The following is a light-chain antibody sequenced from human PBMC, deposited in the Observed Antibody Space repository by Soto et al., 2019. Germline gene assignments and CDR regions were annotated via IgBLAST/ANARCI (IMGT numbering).Light chain of an antibody. CDR2: GAY. CDR3: KMYGSSHHS. CDR1: QSVSSSY. Sequence: IGATQSAGTRSSQSGPIPTLSGSSSQSVSSSYLAWYQQRPGQAPRIIIYGAYSRATGIKERFSGSGSGTDFTLTIRRMEPEDFAVYYCKMYGSSHHSLG. V-gene: IGKV3-20*01. J-gene: IGKJ2*03.